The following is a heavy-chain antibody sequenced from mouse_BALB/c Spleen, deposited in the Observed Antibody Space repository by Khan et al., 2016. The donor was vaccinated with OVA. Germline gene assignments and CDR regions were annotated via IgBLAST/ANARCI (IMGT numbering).Heavy chain of an antibody. CDR2: ISGDSSTI. CDR3: ARSFFYGYYFDQ. J-gene: IGHJ2*01. D-gene: IGHD1-1*01. CDR1: GFTFSNFG. V-gene: IGHV5-17*02. Sequence: EVQLLETGGGLVQPGGSRKLSCVASGFTFSNFGMHWVRQAPEKGLEWVAYISGDSSTIYYTDTVKGRFIISRDNPKNTLFLQLTSLGSDDMAMYYCARSFFYGYYFDQWGQGTTLTVSS.